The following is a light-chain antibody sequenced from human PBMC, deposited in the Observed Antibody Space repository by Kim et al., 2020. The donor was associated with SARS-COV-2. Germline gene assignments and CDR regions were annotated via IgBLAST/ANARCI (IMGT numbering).Light chain of an antibody. V-gene: IGKV3-11*01. J-gene: IGKJ4*01. Sequence: EIVFTQSPATLSLSPGERATLSCRASQSVSSYLAWYQQKPGQAPRLLIYDASNRATGIPARFSGSGSGTDFTLTISSLEPEDFAVYYCQQRSNWPLLTFGGGTKLEI. CDR3: QQRSNWPLLT. CDR2: DAS. CDR1: QSVSSY.